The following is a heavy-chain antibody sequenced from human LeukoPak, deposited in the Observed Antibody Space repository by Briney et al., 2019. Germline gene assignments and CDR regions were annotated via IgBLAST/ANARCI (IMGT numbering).Heavy chain of an antibody. Sequence: PGGSLRLSCAASGFTFSSYAMSWVRQAPGKGLEWVSAISGSGGSTYYADSVKGRFTISRDNSKNTLYLQMNSLRAEDTAVYYCAKFACSGGSCRYYYYYMDVWGKGTTVTVSS. CDR1: GFTFSSYA. D-gene: IGHD2-15*01. J-gene: IGHJ6*03. CDR3: AKFACSGGSCRYYYYYMDV. CDR2: ISGSGGST. V-gene: IGHV3-23*01.